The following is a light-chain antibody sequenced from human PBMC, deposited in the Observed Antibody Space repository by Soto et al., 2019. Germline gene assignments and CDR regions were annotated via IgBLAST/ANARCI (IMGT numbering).Light chain of an antibody. V-gene: IGLV2-8*01. J-gene: IGLJ6*01. CDR3: SAYAGRNTCV. CDR1: SSDVGDNY. Sequence: QSALAQPPSASGSPGQSVTISCTGTSSDVGDNYVSWYQQHLGKAPKLIIYEVTLRPSGVPDRFAGSKSGNTASLTVSGLQADDDAYYYCSAYAGRNTCVFGSGTKLTVL. CDR2: EVT.